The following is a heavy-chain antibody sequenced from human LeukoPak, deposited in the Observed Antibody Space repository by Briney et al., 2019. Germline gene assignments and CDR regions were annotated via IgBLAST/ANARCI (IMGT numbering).Heavy chain of an antibody. D-gene: IGHD3-10*01. CDR3: ARGGYRYYYGSGSYLIDY. CDR2: IYYSGST. V-gene: IGHV4-59*01. CDR1: GGSISSYY. Sequence: PSETLSLTCTVSGGSISSYYWSWIRQPPGKGLEWIGYIYYSGSTNYNPSLKSRVTISVDTSKNQFSPKLSSVTAADTAVYCCARGGYRYYYGSGSYLIDYWGQGTLVTVSS. J-gene: IGHJ4*02.